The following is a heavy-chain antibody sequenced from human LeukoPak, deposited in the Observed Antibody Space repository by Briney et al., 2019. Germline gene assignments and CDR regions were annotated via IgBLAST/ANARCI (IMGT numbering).Heavy chain of an antibody. CDR1: GFTFSSYA. CDR3: AKVGSNYDFWSGYFNDYYYYYMDV. Sequence: PGGPLRLSCAASGFTFSSYAMSWVRQAPGKGLEWVSAISGSGSSTHYADSVKGRFTISRDNSNNTLYLQMNTLRAEDTAVYYCAKVGSNYDFWSGYFNDYYYYYMDVWGKGTTVTVSS. V-gene: IGHV3-23*01. CDR2: ISGSGSST. D-gene: IGHD3-3*01. J-gene: IGHJ6*03.